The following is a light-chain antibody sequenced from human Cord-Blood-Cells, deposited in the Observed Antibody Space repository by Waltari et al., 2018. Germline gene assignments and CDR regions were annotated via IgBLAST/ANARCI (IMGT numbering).Light chain of an antibody. CDR3: QQYDNLPYT. V-gene: IGKV1-33*01. Sequence: DIQMTQSPSSLSASVGDRVIITCQASQDISNYLNWYQQKPGKAPKLLIYDASNLETGVPSRFSGSVSGTDFTFTISSLQPEDIATYYCQQYDNLPYTFGQGTKLEIK. J-gene: IGKJ2*01. CDR1: QDISNY. CDR2: DAS.